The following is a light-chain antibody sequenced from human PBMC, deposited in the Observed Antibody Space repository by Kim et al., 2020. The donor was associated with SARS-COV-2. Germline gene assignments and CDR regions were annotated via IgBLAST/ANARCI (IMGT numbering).Light chain of an antibody. CDR3: QSYDSSLNVVV. Sequence: QRVTLSCNGSSSNIGAGYDVHWYRQLPGTAPKLLIYRNNNRPSGVPDRFSGSKSGTSASLAITGLQAEDEADYYCQSYDSSLNVVVFGGGTKVTVL. V-gene: IGLV1-40*01. CDR1: SSNIGAGYD. CDR2: RNN. J-gene: IGLJ2*01.